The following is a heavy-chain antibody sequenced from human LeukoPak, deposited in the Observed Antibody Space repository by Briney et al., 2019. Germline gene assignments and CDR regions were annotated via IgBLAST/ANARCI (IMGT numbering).Heavy chain of an antibody. CDR3: ARDRSSGCFDY. V-gene: IGHV1-69*13. CDR1: GGTFSSYA. CDR2: IIPIFGTA. J-gene: IGHJ4*02. D-gene: IGHD6-19*01. Sequence: SVKVSCKASGGTFSSYAISWVRQAPGHVLEWMGGIIPIFGTANYAQKFQGRVTITADESTSTAYMELSSLRSEDTAVYYCARDRSSGCFDYWGQGTLVTVSS.